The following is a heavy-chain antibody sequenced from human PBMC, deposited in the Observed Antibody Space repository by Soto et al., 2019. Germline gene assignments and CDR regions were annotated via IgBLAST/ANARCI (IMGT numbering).Heavy chain of an antibody. CDR3: ARGRQYSGSPTLDV. CDR2: INHSGST. J-gene: IGHJ6*02. Sequence: XETLSLPSAVYGGSFSGYYWSWIRQPPGKGLEWIGEINHSGSTNYNPSLKSRVTISVDTSKNQFSLKLSSVTAADTAVYYCARGRQYSGSPTLDVWGQGTTVTVSS. V-gene: IGHV4-34*01. D-gene: IGHD1-26*01. CDR1: GGSFSGYY.